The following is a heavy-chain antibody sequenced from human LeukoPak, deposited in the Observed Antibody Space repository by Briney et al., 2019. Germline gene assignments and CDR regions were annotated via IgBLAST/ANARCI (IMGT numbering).Heavy chain of an antibody. CDR1: GGTFSSYA. CDR3: AREAPHDVVVPAAPYFDY. J-gene: IGHJ4*02. V-gene: IGHV1-69*04. D-gene: IGHD2-2*01. Sequence: SVKVSCEASGGTFSSYAISWVRQAPGQGLEWMGRIIPIFGIANYAQKFQGRVTITADKSTSTAYMELSSLRSEDTAVYYCAREAPHDVVVPAAPYFDYWGQGTLVTVSS. CDR2: IIPIFGIA.